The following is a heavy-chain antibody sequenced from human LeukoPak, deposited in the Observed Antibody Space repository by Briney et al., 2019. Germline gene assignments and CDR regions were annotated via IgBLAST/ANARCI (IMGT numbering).Heavy chain of an antibody. J-gene: IGHJ4*02. D-gene: IGHD6-13*01. CDR3: ARGDGYSSSWYDY. CDR1: GYSISSGYY. Sequence: SETLSLTCTVSGYSISSGYYWSWIRQPPGKGLEWIGYIYYSGSTNYNPSLKSRVTMSVDTSKNQFSLKLSSVTAADTAVYYCARGDGYSSSWYDYWGQGTLVTVSS. CDR2: IYYSGST. V-gene: IGHV4-61*01.